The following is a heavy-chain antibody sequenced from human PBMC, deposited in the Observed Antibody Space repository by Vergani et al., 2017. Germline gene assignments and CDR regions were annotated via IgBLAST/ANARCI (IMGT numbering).Heavy chain of an antibody. D-gene: IGHD4-17*01. CDR1: GYTFTDHY. J-gene: IGHJ6*02. CDR2: VDPEDGET. V-gene: IGHV1-69-2*01. CDR3: ATPQTVTTGGMEV. Sequence: VQLVQSGAEVKKPGATMQISCKVSGYTFTDHYMHWVKQAPGKGLEWMGLVDPEDGETIYAEKFKGRVTIAADTSTDTAHLELSSLRSEDTAVYYCATPQTVTTGGMEVWGQGTTVIVS.